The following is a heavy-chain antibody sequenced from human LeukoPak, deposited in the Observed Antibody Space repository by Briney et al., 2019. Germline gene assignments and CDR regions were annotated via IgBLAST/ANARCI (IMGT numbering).Heavy chain of an antibody. CDR2: VVSDGSGK. J-gene: IGHJ5*02. Sequence: PGGSLRLSFVASGFTISSYWLNWVRQAPGKGLEWVANVVSDGSGKYCIYSVKGQFTVTRDNAKTSLYIQMTSLRAEDTATYYCLSWAADNPWGQGTLVTVSS. CDR3: LSWAADNP. CDR1: GFTISSYW. V-gene: IGHV3-7*01. D-gene: IGHD2-15*01.